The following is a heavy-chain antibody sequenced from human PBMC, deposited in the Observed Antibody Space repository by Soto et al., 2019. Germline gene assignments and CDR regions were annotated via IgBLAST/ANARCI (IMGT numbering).Heavy chain of an antibody. CDR2: ISGSGGSK. V-gene: IGHV3-23*01. Sequence: EEQLLESGGGLAQPGGSLRLSCAASGFTFASYGMSWVRQAPGKGLEWVSGISGSGGSKYYADSVKGRFTISRDNSKNTLNQQMNSRRVEDTVVYYCARDISIKVLSHGYDLWGQGTLVPVSS. CDR3: ARDISIKVLSHGYDL. J-gene: IGHJ3*01. CDR1: GFTFASYG.